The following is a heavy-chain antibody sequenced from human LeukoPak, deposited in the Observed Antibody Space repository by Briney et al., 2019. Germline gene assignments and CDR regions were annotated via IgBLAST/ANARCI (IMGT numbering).Heavy chain of an antibody. CDR3: ARGEKRYSGYGSFDY. Sequence: GGSLRLPCAASGFTFSSYSMNWVRQAPGKGLEWVSSISSSSSYIYYADSVKGRFTISRDNAKNSLYLQMNSLRAEDTAVYYCARGEKRYSGYGSFDYWGQGTLVTVSS. CDR1: GFTFSSYS. CDR2: ISSSSSYI. D-gene: IGHD5-12*01. J-gene: IGHJ4*02. V-gene: IGHV3-21*01.